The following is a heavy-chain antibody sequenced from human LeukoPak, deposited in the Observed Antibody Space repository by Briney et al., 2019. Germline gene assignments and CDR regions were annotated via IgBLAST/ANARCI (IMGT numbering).Heavy chain of an antibody. J-gene: IGHJ4*02. V-gene: IGHV6-1*01. CDR1: GDSVSSTGAA. CDR2: TYYRSSWYN. D-gene: IGHD3-16*01. CDR3: ARAPAGLRGLLDY. Sequence: SQTLSLTCAISGDSVSSTGAAWNCIRQSPSRGLEWLGRTYYRSSWYNDYSVSVRSRITINPDTSKNQFSLQLNYVTPEDTAVYYCARAPAGLRGLLDYWGQGALVTVFS.